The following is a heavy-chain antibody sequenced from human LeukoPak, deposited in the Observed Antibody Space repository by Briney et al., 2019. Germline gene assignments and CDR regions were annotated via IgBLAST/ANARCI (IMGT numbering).Heavy chain of an antibody. D-gene: IGHD3-10*01. CDR2: IYTSGST. CDR1: GGSISSSSYN. Sequence: SETLSLTCTVSGGSISSSSYNWGWIRQPPGKGLEWIGRIYTSGSTNYNPSLKSRVTMSVDTSKNQFSLKLSSVTAADTAVYYCAGSVVRGVLDYWGQGTLVTVSS. CDR3: AGSVVRGVLDY. J-gene: IGHJ4*02. V-gene: IGHV4-61*05.